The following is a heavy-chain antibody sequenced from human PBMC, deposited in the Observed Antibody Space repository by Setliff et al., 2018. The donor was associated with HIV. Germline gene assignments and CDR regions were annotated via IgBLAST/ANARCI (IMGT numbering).Heavy chain of an antibody. V-gene: IGHV4-34*01. CDR2: ITHSGAT. Sequence: PSETLSLTCAVYGESFSEYSWTWIRQPPGKGLEWIGEITHSGATNYNPSLKSRVTISVDTSKNQFSLTVNSLTAADTAVYYSARGRCSGGSCYGRYSYFYMDVWGKGTTVTVSS. D-gene: IGHD2-15*01. CDR1: GESFSEYS. J-gene: IGHJ6*03. CDR3: ARGRCSGGSCYGRYSYFYMDV.